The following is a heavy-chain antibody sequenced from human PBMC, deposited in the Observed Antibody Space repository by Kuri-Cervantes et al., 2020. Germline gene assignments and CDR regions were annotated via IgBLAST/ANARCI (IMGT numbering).Heavy chain of an antibody. Sequence: GGSLRLSCVASGFTFSAHYMSWIRQAPGKGLEWVAYISGSGGDINYADSVKGRFTISRDNAKNSLYLQMNSLRAEDTAVFYCARGSGWLPDYWGQGTLVTVSS. J-gene: IGHJ4*02. CDR2: ISGSGGDI. D-gene: IGHD6-19*01. V-gene: IGHV3-11*03. CDR1: GFTFSAHY. CDR3: ARGSGWLPDY.